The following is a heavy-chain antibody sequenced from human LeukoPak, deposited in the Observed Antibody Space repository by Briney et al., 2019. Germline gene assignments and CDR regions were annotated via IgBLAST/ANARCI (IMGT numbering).Heavy chain of an antibody. D-gene: IGHD3-22*01. Sequence: GGSLRLSCAASGFTFSSYAMSWVRQAPGKGLEGVSVISSSGGNTDYADSVKGRFTISRDNSQNTLYLQMNSLRAEDTAVYYCAKSVYYDGGGYYYTDYWGQGTLVTASS. J-gene: IGHJ4*02. CDR1: GFTFSSYA. V-gene: IGHV3-23*01. CDR3: AKSVYYDGGGYYYTDY. CDR2: ISSSGGNT.